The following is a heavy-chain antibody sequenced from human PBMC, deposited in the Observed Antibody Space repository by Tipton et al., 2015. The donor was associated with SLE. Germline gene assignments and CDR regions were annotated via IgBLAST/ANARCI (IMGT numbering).Heavy chain of an antibody. CDR3: ATRYYDYIWGGSRKYFFDY. CDR2: VSPSGDT. J-gene: IGHJ4*02. Sequence: TLFLTCTVSGYSISTGFYWGWIRQPPGKGLDWIGHVSPSGDTNYNPSLESRVTISRDTPNNQFSLKLNSVTAADTAIYYCATRYYDYIWGGSRKYFFDYWGQGALVTVSS. CDR1: GYSISTGFY. V-gene: IGHV4-38-2*02. D-gene: IGHD3-16*01.